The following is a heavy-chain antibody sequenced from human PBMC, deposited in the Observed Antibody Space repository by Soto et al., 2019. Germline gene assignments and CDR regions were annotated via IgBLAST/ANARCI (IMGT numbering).Heavy chain of an antibody. CDR1: GGGNLRDYR. J-gene: IGHJ5*02. CDR2: IIPKLGSA. D-gene: IGHD6-19*01. Sequence: SVKVSCKASGGGNLRDYRTTWVRRAPGQGLEWMGGIIPKLGSANYAQKFQGRVTITADESTNSVYMELRSLRSDDTAVYYCARVASSGPLNWFDPWGQGTLVTVSS. CDR3: ARVASSGPLNWFDP. V-gene: IGHV1-69*13.